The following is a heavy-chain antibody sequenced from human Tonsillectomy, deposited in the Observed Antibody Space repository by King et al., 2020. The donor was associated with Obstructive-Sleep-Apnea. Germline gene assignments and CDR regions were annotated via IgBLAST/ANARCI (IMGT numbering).Heavy chain of an antibody. J-gene: IGHJ6*02. CDR1: GFTFSDYV. D-gene: IGHD1-26*01. CDR3: ARPRSITYYEYYYAMDV. V-gene: IGHV3-30-3*01. Sequence: LQLVQSGGGVVQPGRSLRLSCAASGFTFSDYVMNWVRQAPGKGLEWVAVISSDGTYKYFADSVRGRFTISRDNSKNTLYLQMNSLRDEDTALYYCARPRSITYYEYYYAMDVWGQGTTVTVSS. CDR2: ISSDGTYK.